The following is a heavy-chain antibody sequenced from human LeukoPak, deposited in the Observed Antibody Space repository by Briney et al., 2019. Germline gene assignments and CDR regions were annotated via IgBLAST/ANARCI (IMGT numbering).Heavy chain of an antibody. CDR2: ISPAGGTT. V-gene: IGHV3-23*01. J-gene: IGHJ2*01. D-gene: IGHD3-16*02. Sequence: PGGSLRLSCTVSGFSFGSEAMSWVRQAPGRGLEWVSSISPAGGTTYYADSVKGRFTISRDNSKNTLYVQMSSLRVEDTAVYYCAKALSSSFYYFDLGGRGTLVTVSS. CDR1: GFSFGSEA. CDR3: AKALSSSFYYFDL.